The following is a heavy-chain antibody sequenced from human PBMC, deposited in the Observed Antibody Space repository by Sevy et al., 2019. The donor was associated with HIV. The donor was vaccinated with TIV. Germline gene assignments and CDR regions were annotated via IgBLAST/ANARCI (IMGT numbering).Heavy chain of an antibody. CDR1: GFTFSSYA. CDR3: AKDVHGSYYGVKYFQH. Sequence: GGSLRLSCAASGFTFSSYAMSWVRQAPGKGLEWVSAISGSGGSTYYADSVKGRFTISRDNSKNTLYLQMNSLRAEDTAVYYCAKDVHGSYYGVKYFQHWGQGTLVTVSS. V-gene: IGHV3-23*01. J-gene: IGHJ1*01. CDR2: ISGSGGST. D-gene: IGHD1-26*01.